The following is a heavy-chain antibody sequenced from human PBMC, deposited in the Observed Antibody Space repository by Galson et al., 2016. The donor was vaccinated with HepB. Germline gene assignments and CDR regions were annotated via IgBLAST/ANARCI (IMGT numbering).Heavy chain of an antibody. Sequence: SLRLSCAASGFSFSNYGMHWVRQAPGKGLEWVAVMSYAGSNEYYADSVKGRFTISRDNSKNTLYLQMNSLRAEDTAMYYCARDLPVATAGGFDLWGQGTMVTVSS. CDR2: MSYAGSNE. V-gene: IGHV3-30*03. D-gene: IGHD4-23*01. CDR3: ARDLPVATAGGFDL. CDR1: GFSFSNYG. J-gene: IGHJ3*01.